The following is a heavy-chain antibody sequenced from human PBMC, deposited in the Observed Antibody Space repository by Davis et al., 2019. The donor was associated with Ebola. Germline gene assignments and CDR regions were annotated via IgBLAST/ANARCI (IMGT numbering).Heavy chain of an antibody. CDR3: ARGSYAIFGVVIYYYYGMDV. Sequence: GGSLRPSCAASGFTFSSYGMHWVRQAPGKGLEWVAVIWYDGSNKYYADSVKGRFTISRDNSKNTLYLQMNSLRAEDTAVYYCARGSYAIFGVVIYYYYGMDVWGQGTTVTVSS. D-gene: IGHD3-3*01. CDR1: GFTFSSYG. V-gene: IGHV3-33*01. J-gene: IGHJ6*02. CDR2: IWYDGSNK.